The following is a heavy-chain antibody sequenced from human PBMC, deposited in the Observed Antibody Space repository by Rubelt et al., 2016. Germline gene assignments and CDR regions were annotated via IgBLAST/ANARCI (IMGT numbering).Heavy chain of an antibody. CDR2: ITHSGSP. Sequence: QLQLQESGPGLLKPSETLSLTCTVSGGSVSTTRYYWGWVRQPPGKGLEWIGEITHSGSPYSNPSLKRRVTRSVDTSKNQFAWKLGSVSHADTAVYYWAVVRDGDRMGCWGQGTLVTVSA. CDR3: AVVRDGDRMGC. CDR1: GGSVSTTRYY. D-gene: IGHD4-17*01. J-gene: IGHJ4*02. V-gene: IGHV4-39*01.